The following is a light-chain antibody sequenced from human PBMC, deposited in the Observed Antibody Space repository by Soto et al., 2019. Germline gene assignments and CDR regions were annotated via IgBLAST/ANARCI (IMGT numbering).Light chain of an antibody. CDR3: HQSYSTPRS. J-gene: IGKJ1*01. Sequence: DIQMTQSPSTLSASVGERVTITCRASQSISSWLAWYQQKPGKAPKLLIYDASSLESGVPSRFSGSGSGTEFTLTISSLQPDDFATYYCHQSYSTPRSFGQGTKVDIK. CDR2: DAS. V-gene: IGKV1-5*01. CDR1: QSISSW.